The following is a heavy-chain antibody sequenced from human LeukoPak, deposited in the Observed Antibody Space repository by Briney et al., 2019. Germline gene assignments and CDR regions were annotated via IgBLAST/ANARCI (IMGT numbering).Heavy chain of an antibody. Sequence: PGGSLRLSCAASGFTFSSYSMNWVRQAPGKGLEWVSSITSSSSYIYYADSVKGRFTISRDHAKYSLYLQMNSLRAEDTAVYYCARDQSYTYGFDYWGQGTLVTVSS. D-gene: IGHD5-18*01. CDR2: ITSSSSYI. CDR1: GFTFSSYS. V-gene: IGHV3-21*01. CDR3: ARDQSYTYGFDY. J-gene: IGHJ4*02.